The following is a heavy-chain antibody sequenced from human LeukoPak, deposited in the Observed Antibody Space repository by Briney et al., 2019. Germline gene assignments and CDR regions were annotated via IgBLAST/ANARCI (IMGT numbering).Heavy chain of an antibody. D-gene: IGHD6-19*01. CDR2: IYYSGST. CDR3: ARSQQWLGRVYYFDY. CDR1: GGSISSSSYY. J-gene: IGHJ4*02. V-gene: IGHV4-39*01. Sequence: SETLSLTCTVSGGSISSSSYYWGWIRQPPGKGLEWIGSIYYSGSTYYNPSLKSRVTISVDTSKNQFSLKLSSVTAADTAVYYCARSQQWLGRVYYFDYWGQGTLVTVSS.